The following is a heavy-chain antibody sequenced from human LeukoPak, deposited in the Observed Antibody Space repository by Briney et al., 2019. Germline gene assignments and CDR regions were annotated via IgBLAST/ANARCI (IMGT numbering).Heavy chain of an antibody. Sequence: SVKVSCKASGYTFTSYGISWVRQAPGQGLEWMGWISAYNGNTNFAQKLQGRVTMTTATSTSTAYMDLRRLTSDDTAAYSCARGPLYSYDSRGYYPRPYYYGMDVWGQGTTVTVSS. D-gene: IGHD3-22*01. J-gene: IGHJ6*02. CDR3: ARGPLYSYDSRGYYPRPYYYGMDV. CDR2: ISAYNGNT. CDR1: GYTFTSYG. V-gene: IGHV1-18*01.